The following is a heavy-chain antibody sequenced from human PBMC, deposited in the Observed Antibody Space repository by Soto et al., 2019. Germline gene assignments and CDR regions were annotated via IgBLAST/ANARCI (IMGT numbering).Heavy chain of an antibody. CDR3: ASSRAAAGTFFQH. V-gene: IGHV4-34*01. CDR2: INHSGST. CDR1: GGSFSGYY. J-gene: IGHJ1*01. D-gene: IGHD6-13*01. Sequence: SETLSLTCAVYGGSFSGYYWSWIRQPPGKGLEWIGEINHSGSTNYNPSLKSRVTISVDTSKNQFSLKLSSVTAADTAVYYCASSRAAAGTFFQHWGQGTLVTVS.